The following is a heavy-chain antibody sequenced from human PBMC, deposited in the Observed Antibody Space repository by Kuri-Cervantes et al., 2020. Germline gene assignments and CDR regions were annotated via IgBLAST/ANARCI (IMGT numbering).Heavy chain of an antibody. V-gene: IGHV3-53*01. CDR3: ARDQPEVDYCSSTSCYAYDY. CDR2: IYSGGST. J-gene: IGHJ4*02. D-gene: IGHD2-2*01. CDR1: GFTVSSNY. Sequence: ETLSLTCAASGFTVSSNYMNWVRQAPGKELEWVSVIYSGGSTYYADSVKGRFTISRDNSKNTLYLQMNSLRAEDTAVYYCARDQPEVDYCSSTSCYAYDYWGQGTLVTVSS.